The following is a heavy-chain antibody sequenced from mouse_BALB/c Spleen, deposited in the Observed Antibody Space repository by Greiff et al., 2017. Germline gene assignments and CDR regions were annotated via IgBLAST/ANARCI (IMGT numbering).Heavy chain of an antibody. CDR3: AIRLRWAMDY. D-gene: IGHD1-2*01. CDR2: ISYDGSN. Sequence: EVKVEESGPGLVKPSQSLSFTCSVTGYSITSGYYWNWIRQFPGNKLEWMGYISYDGSNNYNPSLKNRISITRDTSKNQFFLKLNSVTTEDTATYYCAIRLRWAMDYWGQGTSVTVSS. CDR1: GYSITSGYY. J-gene: IGHJ4*01. V-gene: IGHV3-6*02.